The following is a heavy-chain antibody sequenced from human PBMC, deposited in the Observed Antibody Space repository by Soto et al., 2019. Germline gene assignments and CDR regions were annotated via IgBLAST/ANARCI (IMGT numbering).Heavy chain of an antibody. CDR1: GYTFTDYY. V-gene: IGHV1-2*02. Sequence: QVQLVQSGAEVKKPGASVKVSCKASGYTFTDYYMHWVRQAPGQGLEWMGWINPNNGDTNYAQKFQGGVTVTRDTSISTAYMELNSLTSDDMAVYYCARSSHGLDVWGQGTTVTVSS. CDR3: ARSSHGLDV. CDR2: INPNNGDT. J-gene: IGHJ6*02.